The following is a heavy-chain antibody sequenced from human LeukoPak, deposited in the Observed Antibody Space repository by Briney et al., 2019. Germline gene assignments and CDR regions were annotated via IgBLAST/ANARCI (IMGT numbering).Heavy chain of an antibody. CDR2: INHSGST. Sequence: PSETLSLTCAVYGGSFSGYYWSWIRQPPVKGLEWIGEINHSGSTNYNPSLKSRVTISVDTSKNQFSLKLSSVTAADTAVYYCARGMVVTALHDYWGQGTLVTVSS. D-gene: IGHD2-21*02. CDR1: GGSFSGYY. V-gene: IGHV4-34*01. J-gene: IGHJ4*02. CDR3: ARGMVVTALHDY.